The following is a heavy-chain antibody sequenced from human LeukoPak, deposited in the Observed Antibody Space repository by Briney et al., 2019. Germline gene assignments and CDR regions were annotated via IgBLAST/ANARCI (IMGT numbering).Heavy chain of an antibody. V-gene: IGHV4-59*01. D-gene: IGHD2-15*01. CDR3: AVVGTIDY. CDR1: GGSIRSYY. J-gene: IGHJ4*02. Sequence: SETLSLTCTVSGGSIRSYYWSWIRQPPGKGLEWIGYIYYSGSTNYNPSLKSRVTRSVDTSKNQFSLKLSSVTAADTAVYYCAVVGTIDYWGQGTLVTVSS. CDR2: IYYSGST.